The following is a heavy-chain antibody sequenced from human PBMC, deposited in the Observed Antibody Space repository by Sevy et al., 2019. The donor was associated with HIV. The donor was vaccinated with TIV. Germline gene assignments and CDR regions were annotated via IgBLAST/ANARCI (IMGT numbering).Heavy chain of an antibody. V-gene: IGHV4-59*08. Sequence: SETLSLTCTVSGGSITSLYWNWIRQPPGKGLEWIANIYYNGHINYNPSLKSRVTLSLITSTNQYSLRLSSVTAADTAMYYCAGGNAWGRGYSWGQGTLVTVSS. D-gene: IGHD1-26*01. CDR2: IYYNGHI. CDR1: GGSITSLY. J-gene: IGHJ4*02. CDR3: AGGNAWGRGYS.